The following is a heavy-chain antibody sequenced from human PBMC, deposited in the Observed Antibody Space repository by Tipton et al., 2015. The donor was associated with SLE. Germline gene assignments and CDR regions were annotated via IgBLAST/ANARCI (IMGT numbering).Heavy chain of an antibody. V-gene: IGHV3-21*01. CDR1: GFTFSSYS. CDR2: ISSSSSYI. Sequence: SLRLSCAASGFTFSSYSMNWVRQAPGKGLEWVSSISSSSSYIYYADSVKGRFTISRDNAKNSLYLQMNSLRAEDTAVYYCARGRSPAPFDYWGQGTLVTVSS. D-gene: IGHD2-2*01. CDR3: ARGRSPAPFDY. J-gene: IGHJ4*02.